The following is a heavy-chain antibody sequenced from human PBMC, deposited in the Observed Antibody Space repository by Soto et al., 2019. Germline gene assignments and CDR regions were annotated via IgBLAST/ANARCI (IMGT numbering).Heavy chain of an antibody. CDR1: GYTFTSYY. CDR2: INPSGGST. D-gene: IGHD3-3*01. V-gene: IGHV1-46*01. CDR3: ARAGGRGIFGYYYGMDV. J-gene: IGHJ6*02. Sequence: ASVKVSCKASGYTFTSYYMHWVRQAPGQGLEWMGIINPSGGSTSYAQKFQGRVTMTRDTSTSTVYMELSSLGSEDTAVYYCARAGGRGIFGYYYGMDVWGQGTTVTVSS.